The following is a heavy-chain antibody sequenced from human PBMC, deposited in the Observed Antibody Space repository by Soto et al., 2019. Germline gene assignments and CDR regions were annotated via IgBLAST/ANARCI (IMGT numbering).Heavy chain of an antibody. D-gene: IGHD3-22*01. J-gene: IGHJ4*02. CDR1: GFTCSSYA. Sequence: WGSLRLSCAASGFTCSSYAMSWVRQAPGKGLEWVSAISGSGGSTYYADSVKGRFTISRDNSKNTLYLQMNSLRAEDTAVYYCAKDGFTMIVVVTESNYYFDYWGQGTLVTVSS. CDR2: ISGSGGST. CDR3: AKDGFTMIVVVTESNYYFDY. V-gene: IGHV3-23*01.